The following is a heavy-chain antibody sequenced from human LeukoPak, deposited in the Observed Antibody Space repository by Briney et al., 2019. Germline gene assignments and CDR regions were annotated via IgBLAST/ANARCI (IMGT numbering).Heavy chain of an antibody. V-gene: IGHV3-43*02. J-gene: IGHJ3*02. CDR1: GFTFDDYA. Sequence: GGSLRLSCAASGFTFDDYAMHWVRQAPGKGLEWVSLISGDSGSTSYADSVKGRFTISRDNSKNSLYLQMNSLRTEDTALYYCAKESTYYYDSSGYYPDAFDIWGQGTMVTVSS. D-gene: IGHD3-22*01. CDR2: ISGDSGST. CDR3: AKESTYYYDSSGYYPDAFDI.